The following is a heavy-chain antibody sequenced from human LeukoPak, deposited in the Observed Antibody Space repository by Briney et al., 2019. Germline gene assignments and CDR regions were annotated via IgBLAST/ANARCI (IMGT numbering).Heavy chain of an antibody. CDR1: RFTFSDYS. CDR2: IGSSTSAI. Sequence: PGGSLRLSCAASRFTFSDYSMNWVRQAPGKGLEWVAYIGSSTSAIYYTDSVKGRFTISRDNAKNSLYLQMKSLRAEDTAVYYCARARPLDPWGQGTLVTVSS. J-gene: IGHJ5*02. CDR3: ARARPLDP. V-gene: IGHV3-48*01.